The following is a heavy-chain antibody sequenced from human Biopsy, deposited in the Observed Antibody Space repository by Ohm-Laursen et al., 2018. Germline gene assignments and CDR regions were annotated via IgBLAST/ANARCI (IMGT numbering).Heavy chain of an antibody. Sequence: SVKVSCEASGYTFAGYYLHWVRQAPGHGLEWMGWINPNSGNANYAQSFQGRLTVTRDTSISTAYMEPTSLTFDDTAIYYCARVPAYPSIDGFYGLDLWGQETTVIVSS. V-gene: IGHV1-2*02. CDR1: GYTFAGYY. CDR3: ARVPAYPSIDGFYGLDL. D-gene: IGHD3-9*01. CDR2: INPNSGNA. J-gene: IGHJ6*02.